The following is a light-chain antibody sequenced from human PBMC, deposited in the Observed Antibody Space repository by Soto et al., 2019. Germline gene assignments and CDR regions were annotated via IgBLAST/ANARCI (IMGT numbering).Light chain of an antibody. J-gene: IGKJ2*02. Sequence: DIVMTQSPLSLPVTPGEPASISCRSSQSLLISNEHNYLEWYLQKAGESPQVLIYLGSDRASGVPDRFSANGSGTEFTLQISRVEAEDVGVYYCMQALETPRTFGQGTRLEIK. CDR3: MQALETPRT. CDR1: QSLLISNEHNY. CDR2: LGS. V-gene: IGKV2-28*01.